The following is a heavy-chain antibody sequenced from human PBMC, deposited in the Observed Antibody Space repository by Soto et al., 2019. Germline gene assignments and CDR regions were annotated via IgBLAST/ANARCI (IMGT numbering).Heavy chain of an antibody. D-gene: IGHD4-17*01. CDR1: GFSLSNARMG. J-gene: IGHJ4*02. V-gene: IGHV2-26*01. Sequence: QVTLKESGPVLVNPTETLTLTCTVSGFSLSNARMGVSWIRQPPGKALEWLAHIFSNDEKSYSTSLKSRLTISKDTSKSQVVLTMTNMDPVDTATYYCARIIETGGDDYGDYPHWGQGTLVTVSS. CDR3: ARIIETGGDDYGDYPH. CDR2: IFSNDEK.